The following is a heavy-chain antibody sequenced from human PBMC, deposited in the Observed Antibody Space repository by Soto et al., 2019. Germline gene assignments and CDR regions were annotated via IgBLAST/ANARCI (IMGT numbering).Heavy chain of an antibody. CDR3: VRDLVPGYAGLSEY. Sequence: QVQLVQSGAEVKKPGASVKVSCKTSGYTFSNYGINWLRQAPGQGLGWMGWSSAYNGDTNYAQKREGRVSMTKDTTSTTAYMQLRSLTSDDTSVYYCVRDLVPGYAGLSEYWGQVTLVTVSS. D-gene: IGHD2-2*03. CDR1: GYTFSNYG. J-gene: IGHJ4*01. V-gene: IGHV1-18*01. CDR2: SSAYNGDT.